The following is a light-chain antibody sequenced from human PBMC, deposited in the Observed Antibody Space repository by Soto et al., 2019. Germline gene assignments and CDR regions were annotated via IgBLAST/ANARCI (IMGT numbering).Light chain of an antibody. J-gene: IGLJ2*01. CDR3: GTWDSTLTIGVI. V-gene: IGLV1-51*01. Sequence: QSVLTQPPSVSAAPGQKVSISCSGSSSNVGKNFVSWYQHVPGKAPKLLIYDNQKRPSGIPDRFSASKSGTLATLDITGLQTWDEADYYCGTWDSTLTIGVIFGGGTKVTVL. CDR1: SSNVGKNF. CDR2: DNQ.